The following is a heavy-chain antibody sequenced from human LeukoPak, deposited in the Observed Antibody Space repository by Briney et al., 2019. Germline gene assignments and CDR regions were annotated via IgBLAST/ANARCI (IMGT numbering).Heavy chain of an antibody. CDR1: GFKFSDYY. V-gene: IGHV3-11*04. D-gene: IGHD3/OR15-3a*01. CDR3: ARDQVEFGL. CDR2: ISNSSDSI. Sequence: GGSLRLSCAASGFKFSDYYMTWIRQAPGKGLEWVSYISNSSDSIYYADSVEGRFTISRDNAKNSLYLQMNSLRAEDTAVYYCARDQVEFGLWGQGTLVTVSS. J-gene: IGHJ4*02.